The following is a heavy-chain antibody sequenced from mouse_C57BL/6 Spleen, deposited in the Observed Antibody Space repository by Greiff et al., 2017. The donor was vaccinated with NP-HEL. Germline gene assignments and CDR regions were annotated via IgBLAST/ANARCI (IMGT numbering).Heavy chain of an antibody. CDR2: LYPGSGST. D-gene: IGHD1-1*01. CDR1: GYTFTSYW. V-gene: IGHV1-55*01. CDR3: ARGGLRRSYWYFDV. J-gene: IGHJ1*03. Sequence: VQLQQPGAELVKPGASVQMSCKASGYTFTSYWITWVKQRPGQGLEWIGDLYPGSGSTNYNEKFKSKTTLTVDTSASTAYIQLSSLTSEDSAVYYCARGGLRRSYWYFDVWGTGTTVTVSS.